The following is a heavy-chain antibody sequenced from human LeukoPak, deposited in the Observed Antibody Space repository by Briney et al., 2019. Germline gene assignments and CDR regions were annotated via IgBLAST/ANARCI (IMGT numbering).Heavy chain of an antibody. CDR1: GGSISSYY. CDR2: IYYSGST. Sequence: NPSETLSLTCTVSGGSISSYYWSWIRQPPGKGLEWIGYIYYSGSTNFNPSLKSRATISVDTSKNQFSLKLSSVTAADTAVYYCASTWYSSGWYGDWGQGTLVSVSS. V-gene: IGHV4-59*01. J-gene: IGHJ4*02. CDR3: ASTWYSSGWYGD. D-gene: IGHD6-19*01.